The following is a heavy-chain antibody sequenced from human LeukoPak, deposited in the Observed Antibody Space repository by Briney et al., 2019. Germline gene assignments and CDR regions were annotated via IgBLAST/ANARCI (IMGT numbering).Heavy chain of an antibody. D-gene: IGHD5-24*01. Sequence: SETLSLTCTVSGGSISSYYWSWIRQPPVKGLEWIGYIYYSGSTNYNPSLKSRVTISVDTSKNQFSLKLSSVTAADTAVYYCARVRMATASYFDYWGQGTLVTVSS. J-gene: IGHJ4*02. CDR3: ARVRMATASYFDY. V-gene: IGHV4-59*01. CDR2: IYYSGST. CDR1: GGSISSYY.